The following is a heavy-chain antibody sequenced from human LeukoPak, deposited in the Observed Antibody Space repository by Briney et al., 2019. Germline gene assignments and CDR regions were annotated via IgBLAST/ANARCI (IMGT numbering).Heavy chain of an antibody. J-gene: IGHJ4*02. CDR3: ARRVPSQVITDYFDY. V-gene: IGHV3-48*04. Sequence: GGSLRLSCAASGFTFSSFSMNWVRQAPGKGLEWISFIDSGSRTIFYADSVKGRFTISRDNAKNSLFLQMSSLRAEDTAVYYCARRVPSQVITDYFDYWGQGTLVTVSS. CDR1: GFTFSSFS. D-gene: IGHD3-16*01. CDR2: IDSGSRTI.